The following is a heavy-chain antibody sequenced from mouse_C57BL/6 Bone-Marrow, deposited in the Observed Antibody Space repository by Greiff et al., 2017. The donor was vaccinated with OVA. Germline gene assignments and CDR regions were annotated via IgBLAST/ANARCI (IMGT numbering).Heavy chain of an antibody. CDR1: GYTFTSYW. Sequence: QVQLKQPGAELVKPGASVKLSCKASGYTFTSYWMQWVKQRPGQGLEWIGEIDPSDSYTNYNQKFKGKATLTVDTSSSTAYMQLSSLTSEDSAVYYCARVCWYFDVWGTGTTVTVSS. J-gene: IGHJ1*03. D-gene: IGHD2-10*02. V-gene: IGHV1-50*01. CDR3: ARVCWYFDV. CDR2: IDPSDSYT.